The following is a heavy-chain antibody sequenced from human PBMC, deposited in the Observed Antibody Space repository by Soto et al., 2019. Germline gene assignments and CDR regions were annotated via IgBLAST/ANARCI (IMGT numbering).Heavy chain of an antibody. J-gene: IGHJ4*02. Sequence: SETLSLTCTVSGGSISSYYWSWIRQPPGKGLEWVGYIYYSGSTNYNPALKRRVTISVDTSKNQFSLKLSSVTAADTAVYYCARESSGSSYYFDYWGPGPLVTASS. CDR3: ARESSGSSYYFDY. V-gene: IGHV4-59*01. CDR2: IYYSGST. CDR1: GGSISSYY. D-gene: IGHD1-26*01.